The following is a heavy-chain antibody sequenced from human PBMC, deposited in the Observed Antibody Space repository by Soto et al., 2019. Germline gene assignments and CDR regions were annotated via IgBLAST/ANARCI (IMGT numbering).Heavy chain of an antibody. Sequence: PGGSLRLSCAASEFTFRNYWMSWVRQAPGQGLEWVANINQDGSEKYYVDSVTGRFTISRDNAKNSLYLQMNSLRVDDTAVYYCAKDLRSSSWQPDYWGQGTLVTVSS. CDR3: AKDLRSSSWQPDY. D-gene: IGHD6-13*01. CDR2: INQDGSEK. V-gene: IGHV3-7*01. CDR1: EFTFRNYW. J-gene: IGHJ4*02.